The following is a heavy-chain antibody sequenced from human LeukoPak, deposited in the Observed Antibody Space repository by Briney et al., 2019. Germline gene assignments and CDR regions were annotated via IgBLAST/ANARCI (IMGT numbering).Heavy chain of an antibody. CDR2: MNSDGSTT. CDR3: ARAGFSRFDY. D-gene: IGHD1-14*01. Sequence: GGSLRLSCAASGFAFSNSWMHWVRQVPGKGLVWVSRMNSDGSTTNYADSVKGRFTISRDNAKNTLYLQMNTLTAEDTAVYYCARAGFSRFDYWGQGTLVTVSS. J-gene: IGHJ4*02. CDR1: GFAFSNSW. V-gene: IGHV3-74*01.